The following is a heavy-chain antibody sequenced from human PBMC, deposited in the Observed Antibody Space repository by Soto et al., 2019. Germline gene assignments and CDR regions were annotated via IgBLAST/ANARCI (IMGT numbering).Heavy chain of an antibody. CDR1: GFTFSSYA. D-gene: IGHD3-16*01. J-gene: IGHJ4*02. CDR3: TKDLWPYLPAGGEFDS. V-gene: IGHV3-23*01. Sequence: EVQLLESGGGLVQPGGSLRLSCAASGFTFSSYAMSWVRQAPGKGLEWVSAISGSAGSTYYADSVKGRFTISRDNSKNTLYLQMNSLRAEDTAVFYCTKDLWPYLPAGGEFDSWGQGTLGTVSS. CDR2: ISGSAGST.